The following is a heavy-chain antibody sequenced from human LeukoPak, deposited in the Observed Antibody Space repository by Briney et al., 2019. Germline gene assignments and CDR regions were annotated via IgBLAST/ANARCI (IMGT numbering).Heavy chain of an antibody. J-gene: IGHJ4*02. CDR3: ARDKSPGYCSGGSCYSGIDY. Sequence: GGSLRLSCAASGFTFDDYVMSWVRQAPGKGLEWVSGINWNGGSTGYGDSVKGRFTISRDNSKNTLYLQMNSLRAEDTAVYYFARDKSPGYCSGGSCYSGIDYRGQGTLVTVSS. CDR1: GFTFDDYV. CDR2: INWNGGST. D-gene: IGHD2-15*01. V-gene: IGHV3-20*04.